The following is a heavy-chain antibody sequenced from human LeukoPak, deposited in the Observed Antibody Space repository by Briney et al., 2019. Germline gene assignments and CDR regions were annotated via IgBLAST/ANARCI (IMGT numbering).Heavy chain of an antibody. J-gene: IGHJ4*02. CDR1: GYTFTSYG. CDR3: AAVAGFVADDGAFDY. D-gene: IGHD6-19*01. Sequence: ASLKVSCKASGYTFTSYGISWVRQAPGQGLEWMGWISAYNGNTNYAQKLQGRVTMTTDTSTSTAYMELRSLRSDDTAVYYCAAVAGFVADDGAFDYWGQGTLVTVSS. V-gene: IGHV1-18*01. CDR2: ISAYNGNT.